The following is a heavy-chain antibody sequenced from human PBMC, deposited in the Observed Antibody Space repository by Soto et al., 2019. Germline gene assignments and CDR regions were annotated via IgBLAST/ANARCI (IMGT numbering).Heavy chain of an antibody. CDR3: ARAGGSGSYYNEYGMDV. J-gene: IGHJ6*02. CDR1: GFTFSSYS. D-gene: IGHD3-10*01. CDR2: ISSSSSYI. Sequence: GSLRLSCAASGFTFSSYSMNWVRQAPGKGLEWVSSISSSSSYIYYADSVKGRFTISRDNAKNSLYLQMNSLRAEDTAVYYCARAGGSGSYYNEYGMDVWGQGTMVTVSS. V-gene: IGHV3-21*01.